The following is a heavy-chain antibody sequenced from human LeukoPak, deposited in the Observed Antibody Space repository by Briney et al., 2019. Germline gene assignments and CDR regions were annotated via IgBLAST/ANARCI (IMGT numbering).Heavy chain of an antibody. V-gene: IGHV4-59*12. Sequence: PSETLSLTCTVSGGSISSYYWSWIRQPPGKGLEWIGYIYYSGRTNYTHSLKSRVTISVDTSKNQVSLKLSSMTAADTAVYYCARGRIVSGAYYYYMDVWGKGTTVTVSS. CDR3: ARGRIVSGAYYYYMDV. J-gene: IGHJ6*03. CDR1: GGSISSYY. D-gene: IGHD5/OR15-5a*01. CDR2: IYYSGRT.